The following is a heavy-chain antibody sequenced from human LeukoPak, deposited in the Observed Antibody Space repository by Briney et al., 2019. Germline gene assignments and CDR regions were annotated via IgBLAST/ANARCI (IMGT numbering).Heavy chain of an antibody. V-gene: IGHV4-59*01. Sequence: SETLSLTCTVSGGSISSYYWSWIRQPPGKGLEWIGYIYYSGSTNYNPSLKSRVTISVDTSKNQFSLKPSSVTAADTAVYYCARGHYDFWSGYYSAVDYWGQGTLVTVSS. D-gene: IGHD3-3*01. CDR1: GGSISSYY. CDR2: IYYSGST. CDR3: ARGHYDFWSGYYSAVDY. J-gene: IGHJ4*02.